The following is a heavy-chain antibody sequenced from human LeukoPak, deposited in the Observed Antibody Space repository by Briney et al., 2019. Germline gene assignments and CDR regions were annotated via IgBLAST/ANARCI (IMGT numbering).Heavy chain of an antibody. Sequence: SETLSLTCTVSGDSIGSSSYFWDWIRQPPGKGLEWIGYIYDSGSTNYNPSLKSRVTISVDTSNNQFSLKLSSVTAADTAVYYCACLTTADAFDIWGQGTMVTVSS. CDR2: IYDSGST. V-gene: IGHV4-61*05. D-gene: IGHD3-22*01. CDR1: GDSIGSSSYF. J-gene: IGHJ3*02. CDR3: ACLTTADAFDI.